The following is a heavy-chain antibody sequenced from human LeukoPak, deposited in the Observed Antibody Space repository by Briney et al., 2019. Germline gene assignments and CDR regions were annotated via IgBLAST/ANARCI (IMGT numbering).Heavy chain of an antibody. J-gene: IGHJ5*02. V-gene: IGHV3-7*03. CDR3: ARAPITMAQRWFDP. D-gene: IGHD3-10*01. Sequence: PGGSLRLSCAAPGFTFSSYWMSWVRQAPGKGLEWVANIKQDGSEKYYVDSVKGRFTISRDNAKNSLYLQMNSLRAEDTAVYYCARAPITMAQRWFDPWGQGTLVTVSS. CDR1: GFTFSSYW. CDR2: IKQDGSEK.